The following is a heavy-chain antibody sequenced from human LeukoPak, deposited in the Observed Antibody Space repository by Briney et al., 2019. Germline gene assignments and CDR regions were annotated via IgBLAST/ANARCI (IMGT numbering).Heavy chain of an antibody. D-gene: IGHD4-17*01. V-gene: IGHV1-2*02. CDR2: INPNSGGT. CDR3: ARGQPMTTVTTGFGY. Sequence: ASVKVSCKASGYTFTGYYMHWVRQAPGQGLEWMGWINPNSGGTNYAQKFQGRVTMTRDTSIGTAYMELSRLRSDDTAVYYCARGQPMTTVTTGFGYWGQGTLVTVSS. CDR1: GYTFTGYY. J-gene: IGHJ4*02.